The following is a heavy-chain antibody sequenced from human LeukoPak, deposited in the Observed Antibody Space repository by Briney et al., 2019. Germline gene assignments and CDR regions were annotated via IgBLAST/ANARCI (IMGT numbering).Heavy chain of an antibody. CDR1: GGSISSGGYS. CDR2: IYHSGST. Sequence: PSQTLSLTCAVSGGSISSGGYSWSWIRQPPGKGLEWIGYIYHSGSTYYNASLKSRVTISVDRSKNQFSLKLSSVTAADPAVYXXXXXXXXXGNQGAFDIWGQGTMVTVSS. V-gene: IGHV4-30-2*01. CDR3: XXXXXXXGNQGAFDI. J-gene: IGHJ3*02. D-gene: IGHD4-23*01.